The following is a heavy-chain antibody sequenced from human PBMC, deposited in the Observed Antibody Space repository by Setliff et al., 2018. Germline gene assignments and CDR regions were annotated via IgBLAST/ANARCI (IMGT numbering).Heavy chain of an antibody. CDR1: AFNVSSSE. CDR2: ISSIGRLI. CDR3: TRDWDAALAN. D-gene: IGHD5-18*01. J-gene: IGHJ4*02. Sequence: GGSLRLSCAASAFNVSSSEMNWVRQAPGKGLEWISYISSIGRLIHYADSVKGRFYISRDDSKNSLYLQMDSLKIEDTAMYYCTRDWDAALANWGQGTLVTVSS. V-gene: IGHV3-48*03.